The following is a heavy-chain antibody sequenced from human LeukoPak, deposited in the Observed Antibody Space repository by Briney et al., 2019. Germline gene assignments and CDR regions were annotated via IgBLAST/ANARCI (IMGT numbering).Heavy chain of an antibody. CDR3: ARDLDCSSTSCYGGFDP. V-gene: IGHV1-46*01. CDR2: INPSGGST. Sequence: ASVKVSCKASGYTFTSYYMHWVRQAPGQGLEWMGIINPSGGSTSYAQKFQGRVTMTRGTSTSTVYMELSSLRSEDTAVYYCARDLDCSSTSCYGGFDPWGQGTLVTVSS. CDR1: GYTFTSYY. J-gene: IGHJ5*02. D-gene: IGHD2-2*01.